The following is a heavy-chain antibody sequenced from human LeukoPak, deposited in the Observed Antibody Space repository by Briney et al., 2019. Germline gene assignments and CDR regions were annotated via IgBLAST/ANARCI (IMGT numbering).Heavy chain of an antibody. CDR3: ARDRGTTSSAGYYFDT. D-gene: IGHD6-6*01. V-gene: IGHV3-33*01. Sequence: PGGSLRLSCAASGFTFSIFGMHWVRQAPGKGLEWVAIIWYDGSNKYYGDSVKGRFTVSRDNSKNTLHLQVNSLRAKDTAVYYCARDRGTTSSAGYYFDTWGQGALVTVSS. CDR1: GFTFSIFG. CDR2: IWYDGSNK. J-gene: IGHJ4*02.